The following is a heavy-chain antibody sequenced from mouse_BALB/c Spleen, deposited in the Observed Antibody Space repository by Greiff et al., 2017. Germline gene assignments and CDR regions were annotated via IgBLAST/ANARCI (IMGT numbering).Heavy chain of an antibody. J-gene: IGHJ4*01. Sequence: EVMLVESGGDLVKPGGSLKLSCAASGFTFSSYGMSWVRQTPDKRLEWVAEISSGGSYTYYPDTVTGRFTISRDNAKNTLYLEMSSLRSEDTAMYYCARDYYGSSYRAMDYWGQGTSVTVSS. CDR3: ARDYYGSSYRAMDY. CDR2: ISSGGSYT. V-gene: IGHV5-9-4*01. D-gene: IGHD1-1*01. CDR1: GFTFSSYG.